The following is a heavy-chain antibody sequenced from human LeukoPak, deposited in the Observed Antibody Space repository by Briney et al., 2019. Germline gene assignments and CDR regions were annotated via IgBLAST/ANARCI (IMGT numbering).Heavy chain of an antibody. CDR1: GFTFSSYD. V-gene: IGHV3-13*01. CDR2: IGTAGDT. J-gene: IGHJ4*02. Sequence: GGSLRLSCAASGFTFSSYDMHWVRQATGKGLEWVSAIGTAGDTYYPGSVKGRFTISRENAKNSLYLQMNSLRAGDTAVYYCALHASSSWFFGSWGPGTMVTVSS. D-gene: IGHD2-2*01. CDR3: ALHASSSWFFGS.